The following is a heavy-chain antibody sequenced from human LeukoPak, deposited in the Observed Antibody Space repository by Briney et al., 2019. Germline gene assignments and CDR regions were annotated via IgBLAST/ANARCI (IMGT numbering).Heavy chain of an antibody. CDR1: GYTFTSYA. J-gene: IGHJ6*04. CDR3: ARCPPSYYYGMDV. V-gene: IGHV1-3*01. Sequence: ASVTLSCKASGYTFTSYAMHWVRQAPGQRHEWMGWINAGNGNTKYSQKYQGRVTITRYTSASTAYMELSSLRSEDTAVYYCARCPPSYYYGMDVWGKGTTVTVSS. CDR2: INAGNGNT.